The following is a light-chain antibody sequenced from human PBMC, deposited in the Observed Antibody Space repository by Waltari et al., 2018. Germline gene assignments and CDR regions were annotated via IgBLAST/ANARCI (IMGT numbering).Light chain of an antibody. J-gene: IGKJ2*01. CDR2: AAS. CDR3: QQSYSTT. CDR1: QSISSY. V-gene: IGKV1-39*01. Sequence: DIQMTQSPSSLSASVGDRVTITCRASQSISSYLNWYQQKPGKAPKLLSYAASSLQSGVPSRFSGSGSGTEFTLTISSLQPEDFATYYCQQSYSTTFGQGTKLEIK.